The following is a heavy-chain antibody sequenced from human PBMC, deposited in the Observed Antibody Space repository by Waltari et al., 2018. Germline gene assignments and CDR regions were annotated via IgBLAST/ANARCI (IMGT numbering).Heavy chain of an antibody. Sequence: QLQLQESGPGLVKPSETLSLTCTVSGGSISSSSYYWGWIRQPPGKGLEWIGSIYYSGSTYYNPSLKSRVTISVDTSKNQFSLKLSSVTAADTAVYYCARPAGGYRYYYYYYMDVWGKGTTVTVSS. CDR3: ARPAGGYRYYYYYYMDV. CDR1: GGSISSSSYY. J-gene: IGHJ6*03. D-gene: IGHD3-22*01. CDR2: IYYSGST. V-gene: IGHV4-39*01.